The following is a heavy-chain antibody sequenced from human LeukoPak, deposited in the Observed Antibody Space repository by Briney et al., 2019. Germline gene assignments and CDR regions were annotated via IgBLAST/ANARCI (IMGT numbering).Heavy chain of an antibody. CDR1: GYTFTGYY. CDR2: INPNSGGT. V-gene: IGHV1-2*02. Sequence: ASVKVSCKASGYTFTGYYMHWVRQAPGQGLEWMGWINPNSGGTNYTQKFQGRVTMTRDTSISTAYMELSRLRSDDTAVYYCARDKARRAAAGADYWGQGTLVTVSS. CDR3: ARDKARRAAAGADY. D-gene: IGHD6-13*01. J-gene: IGHJ4*02.